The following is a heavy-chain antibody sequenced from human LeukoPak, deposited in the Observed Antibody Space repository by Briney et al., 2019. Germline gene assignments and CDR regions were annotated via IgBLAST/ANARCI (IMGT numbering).Heavy chain of an antibody. Sequence: SQTLSLTCTVSGGSISSGDYYWSWIRQPPGKGLEWIGYIYYSGSTHYNPSLKSRVTISVDTSKNQFSLKLSSVTAADTAVYYCARDLGGRDGYNCCFDYWGQGTLVTVSS. CDR2: IYYSGST. CDR1: GGSISSGDYY. J-gene: IGHJ4*02. V-gene: IGHV4-30-4*08. CDR3: ARDLGGRDGYNCCFDY. D-gene: IGHD5-24*01.